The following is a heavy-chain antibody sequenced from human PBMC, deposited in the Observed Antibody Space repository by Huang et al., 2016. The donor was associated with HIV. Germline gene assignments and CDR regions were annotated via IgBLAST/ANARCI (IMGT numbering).Heavy chain of an antibody. CDR3: ARVGIAVAYFDY. CDR1: GGSISSHY. J-gene: IGHJ4*02. V-gene: IGHV4-59*11. CDR2: IYYSGGT. D-gene: IGHD6-19*01. Sequence: QVQLQESGPGLVQPSETLSLTCTVSGGSISSHYWSWIRQPPGKGLEWIGNIYYSGGTNYNTSLRRRVTISLDTSKNQFSLKLTSVTAADTAVYYCARVGIAVAYFDYWGQGTLVTVSS.